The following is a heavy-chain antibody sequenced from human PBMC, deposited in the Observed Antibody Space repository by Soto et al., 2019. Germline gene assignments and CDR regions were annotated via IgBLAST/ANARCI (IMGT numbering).Heavy chain of an antibody. CDR3: AKLAYYDILTGYRLKWFDP. CDR2: ISGSGGST. V-gene: IGHV3-23*01. CDR1: GFTFSSYA. J-gene: IGHJ5*02. Sequence: PGGSLRLSCAASGFTFSSYAMSWVRQAPGKGLEWVSAISGSGGSTYYADSVKGRFTISRDNSKNTLYLQMNSLRAEDTAVYYCAKLAYYDILTGYRLKWFDPWGQGTLVTVS. D-gene: IGHD3-9*01.